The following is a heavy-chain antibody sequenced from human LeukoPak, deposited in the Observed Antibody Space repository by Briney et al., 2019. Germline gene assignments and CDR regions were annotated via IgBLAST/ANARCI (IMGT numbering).Heavy chain of an antibody. CDR3: ARGPVVVPAAMSCYMDV. Sequence: TSETLSLTCAVYGGSFSGYYWSWIRQPPGKGLEWIGEINHSGSTNYNPSLKSRVTISVDMSKNQFSLKLSSVTAADTAVYYCARGPVVVPAAMSCYMDVWGKGTTVTVSS. CDR2: INHSGST. V-gene: IGHV4-34*01. J-gene: IGHJ6*03. D-gene: IGHD2-2*01. CDR1: GGSFSGYY.